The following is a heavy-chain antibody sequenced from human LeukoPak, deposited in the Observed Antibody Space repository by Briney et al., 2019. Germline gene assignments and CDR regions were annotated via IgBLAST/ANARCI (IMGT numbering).Heavy chain of an antibody. Sequence: GGSLRLSCAASGFTFSSYWMHWVRQAPGKGPVWVSRINSDGSSTSYADSVKGRFTISRDNARNTLYLQMNSLRAEDTAVYYCARGAISTFDYWGQGTLVTVSS. J-gene: IGHJ4*02. CDR1: GFTFSSYW. D-gene: IGHD3-9*01. CDR3: ARGAISTFDY. V-gene: IGHV3-74*01. CDR2: INSDGSST.